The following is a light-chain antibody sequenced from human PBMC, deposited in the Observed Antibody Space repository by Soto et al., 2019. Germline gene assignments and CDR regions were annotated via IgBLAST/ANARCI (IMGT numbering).Light chain of an antibody. CDR1: QSVSNN. CDR3: QQYNKWPLT. CDR2: AAS. J-gene: IGKJ4*01. Sequence: EIVMTQPPATLSVSPGERSTLSCRASQSVSNNLAWYQQKPGKAPRLLIFAASTRATGIPARFSGSGSGTEFTLTISSLPSEDFEVYYCQQYNKWPLTFGGGTKVDIK. V-gene: IGKV3-15*01.